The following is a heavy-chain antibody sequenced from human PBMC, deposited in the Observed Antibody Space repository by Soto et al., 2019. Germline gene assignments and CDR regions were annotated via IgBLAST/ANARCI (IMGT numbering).Heavy chain of an antibody. D-gene: IGHD2-15*01. J-gene: IGHJ5*02. Sequence: SETLSLTCAVYGGSFSGYYWSWIRQPPGKGLEWIGEINHSGSTNYNPSLKSRVTISVDTSKNQFSLKLSSVTAADTAVYYCARGQICSGGSCYSGINWFDPWGQGTLVTVSS. CDR3: ARGQICSGGSCYSGINWFDP. CDR2: INHSGST. CDR1: GGSFSGYY. V-gene: IGHV4-34*01.